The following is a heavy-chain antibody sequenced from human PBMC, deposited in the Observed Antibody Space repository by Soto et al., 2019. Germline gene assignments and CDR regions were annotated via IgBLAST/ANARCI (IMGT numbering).Heavy chain of an antibody. Sequence: QITLKESGPTLVKPTQTLTLTCTFSVFSLTTRGVGVGRIRQPPGKALEWLALIYWDDDQRYSPSLKNRLTVTKDTSKNQVVLTMTNMDPVDTGTYYCARRRIYNGYDSWGQGTLVTVSS. D-gene: IGHD5-12*01. CDR2: IYWDDDQ. CDR3: ARRRIYNGYDS. V-gene: IGHV2-5*02. CDR1: VFSLTTRGVG. J-gene: IGHJ4*02.